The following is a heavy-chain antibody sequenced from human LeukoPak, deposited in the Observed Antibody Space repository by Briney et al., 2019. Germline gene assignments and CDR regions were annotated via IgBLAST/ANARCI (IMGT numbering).Heavy chain of an antibody. D-gene: IGHD6-13*01. CDR2: IYYSGST. Sequence: PSETLSLTCTVSGGSISSSSYYWGWIRQPPGKGLEWIGSIYYSGSTYYNPSLKSRVTISVDTSKNQFSLKLSSVTAADTAVYYCARISVGAAGNNWFDSWGQGTLVTVSS. J-gene: IGHJ5*01. V-gene: IGHV4-39*01. CDR1: GGSISSSSYY. CDR3: ARISVGAAGNNWFDS.